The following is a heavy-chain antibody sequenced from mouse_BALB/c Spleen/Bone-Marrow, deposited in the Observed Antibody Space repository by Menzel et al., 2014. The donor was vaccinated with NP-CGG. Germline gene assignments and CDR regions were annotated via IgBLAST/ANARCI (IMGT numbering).Heavy chain of an antibody. CDR2: IYPTTGYT. D-gene: IGHD1-1*01. J-gene: IGHJ2*01. CDR3: ARGVNYNYAYFDY. Sequence: VQLVESGAELARPGASVKMSCKASGYTFTSYTMHWVKQRPGQGLEWIGYIYPTTGYTNYNQTFKDKASMTADKSSSTAYMQLSSLTSEDSAVYYCARGVNYNYAYFDYWGQGTTLTASS. CDR1: GYTFTSYT. V-gene: IGHV1-4*01.